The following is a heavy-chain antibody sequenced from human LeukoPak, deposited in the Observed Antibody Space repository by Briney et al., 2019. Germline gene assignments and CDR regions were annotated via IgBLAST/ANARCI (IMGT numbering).Heavy chain of an antibody. D-gene: IGHD6-6*01. CDR2: IIPIFGTA. J-gene: IGHJ5*02. CDR1: GGTFSSYA. Sequence: GASVKVSCKASGGTFSSYAISWVRQAPGQGLEWMGGIIPIFGTANYAQKFRGRVTITTDESTSTAYMELSSLRSEDTAVYYCARDGYSSSSFVGWFDPWGQGTLVTVSS. CDR3: ARDGYSSSSFVGWFDP. V-gene: IGHV1-69*05.